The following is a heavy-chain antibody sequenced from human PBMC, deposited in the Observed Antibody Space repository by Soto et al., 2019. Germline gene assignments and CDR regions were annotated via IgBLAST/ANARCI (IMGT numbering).Heavy chain of an antibody. D-gene: IGHD1-26*01. J-gene: IGHJ1*01. CDR2: INHSGST. CDR1: GGSFSGYY. V-gene: IGHV4-34*01. Sequence: QVQLQQWGAGLLKPSETLSLTCAVYGGSFSGYYWSWIRQPPGKGLEWIGEINHSGSTNYNPSLKSRVTIAVDTSKNQCSLKLSSVTAADTAVYYCARGGGSYYSKYFQHWGQGTLVTVSS. CDR3: ARGGGSYYSKYFQH.